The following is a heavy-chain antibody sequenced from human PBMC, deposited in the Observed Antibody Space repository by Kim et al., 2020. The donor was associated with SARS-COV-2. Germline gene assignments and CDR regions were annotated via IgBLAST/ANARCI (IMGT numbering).Heavy chain of an antibody. CDR1: GYSFTSYW. CDR2: IYPGDSDT. V-gene: IGHV5-51*01. D-gene: IGHD2-15*01. CDR3: ARQGPGDCSGGSCYSPYYYYGMDV. Sequence: GESLKISCKGSGYSFTSYWIGWVRQMPGKCLEWMGIIYPGDSDTRYSPSFQGQVTISADKSISTAYLQWSSLKASDTAMYYCARQGPGDCSGGSCYSPYYYYGMDVWGQGTTVTVSS. J-gene: IGHJ6*02.